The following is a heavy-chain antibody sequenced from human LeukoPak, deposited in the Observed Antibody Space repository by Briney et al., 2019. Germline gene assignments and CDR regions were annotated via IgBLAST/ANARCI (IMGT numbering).Heavy chain of an antibody. D-gene: IGHD6-6*01. CDR3: TRDLSLAAPQGFDY. Sequence: GGSLRLSCTASGFTFRRYSFNWVRQAPGKGLEWVSTISSGSGYIYYADSVRGRFTISRDNAENSLYLQMNSLRAEDTAVYYCTRDLSLAAPQGFDYWGQGTLVTVSS. CDR2: ISSGSGYI. J-gene: IGHJ4*02. V-gene: IGHV3-21*01. CDR1: GFTFRRYS.